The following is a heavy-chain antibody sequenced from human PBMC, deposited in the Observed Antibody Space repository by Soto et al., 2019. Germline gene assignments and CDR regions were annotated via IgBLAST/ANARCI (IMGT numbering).Heavy chain of an antibody. D-gene: IGHD5-18*01. CDR1: GGSFSGYY. Sequence: SETLSLTCAVYGGSFSGYYWSWIRQPPGKGLEWIGEINHSGSTNYNPSLKSRVTISVDTSKNQFSLKLSSVTAADTAVYYCARGARYSYGFRPFDYWGQGTLVTVSS. V-gene: IGHV4-34*01. J-gene: IGHJ4*02. CDR2: INHSGST. CDR3: ARGARYSYGFRPFDY.